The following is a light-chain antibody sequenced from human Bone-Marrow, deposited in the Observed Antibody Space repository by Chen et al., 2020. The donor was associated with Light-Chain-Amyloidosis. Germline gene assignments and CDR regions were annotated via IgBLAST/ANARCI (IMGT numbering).Light chain of an antibody. CDR3: QVWDRSSDRPV. CDR1: NIGSTS. V-gene: IGLV3-21*02. Sequence: SYVLTQPSSVSVAPGQTATIACGGNNIGSTSVHWYQQTQGQAPLPGVYDDSDRPSGIPERLSGSNSGNTATRTISRVEAGDEADYYCQVWDRSSDRPVFGGGTKLTVL. CDR2: DDS. J-gene: IGLJ3*02.